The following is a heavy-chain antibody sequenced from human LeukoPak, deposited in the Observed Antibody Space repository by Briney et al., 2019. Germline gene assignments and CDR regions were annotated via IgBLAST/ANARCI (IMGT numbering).Heavy chain of an antibody. V-gene: IGHV4-38-2*01. J-gene: IGHJ4*02. CDR3: ARHLGLGSYFDY. D-gene: IGHD7-27*01. CDR1: GYSISSGYY. Sequence: PPETLSLTCAVSGYSISSGYYWGWIRQPPGKGLEWIGSIYHSGSTYYNPSLKSRVTISVDTSKNQFSLKLSSVTAADTAVYYCARHLGLGSYFDYWGQGTLVTVSS. CDR2: IYHSGST.